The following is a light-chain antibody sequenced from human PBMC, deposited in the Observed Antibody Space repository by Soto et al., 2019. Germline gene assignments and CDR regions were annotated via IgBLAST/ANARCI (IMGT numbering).Light chain of an antibody. CDR1: QSVSSSY. CDR3: QQYASSPIT. V-gene: IGKV3-20*01. J-gene: IGKJ5*01. Sequence: EIVLTQSPGTLSLSPGERATLSCRASQSVSSSYLAWYNQKPGQAPRLLIYGASSRATGIPDRFSGSGSGTDFTLTISRLEPEDFAVYYCQQYASSPITFGQGTRLEIK. CDR2: GAS.